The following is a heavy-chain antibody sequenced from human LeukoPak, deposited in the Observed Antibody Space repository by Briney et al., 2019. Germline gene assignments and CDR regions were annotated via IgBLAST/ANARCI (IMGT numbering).Heavy chain of an antibody. CDR1: GYSITSSSW. D-gene: IGHD3-10*01. CDR2: IYHSGTT. Sequence: PSDTLSLTCAVSGYSITSSSWWGWIRQPPGKGLEWIGYIYHSGTTYYNPSLQSRVTMSVDTSKNQFSLKLSSVTAVDTAVYYCARKENVYYYFDYWGQGALVTVSS. CDR3: ARKENVYYYFDY. V-gene: IGHV4-28*01. J-gene: IGHJ4*02.